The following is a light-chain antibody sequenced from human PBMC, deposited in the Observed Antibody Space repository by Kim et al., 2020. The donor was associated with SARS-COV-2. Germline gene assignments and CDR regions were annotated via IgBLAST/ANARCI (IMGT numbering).Light chain of an antibody. Sequence: SSNLNCKSSRTVLYNSNDTNYLAWYQQKPGQAPKLLIYWSSIRESGVSDRFSGGGSETDFTLTISSLQADDVAVYYCQQYYSTPPSFGQGTKLEI. CDR2: WSS. CDR3: QQYYSTPPS. V-gene: IGKV4-1*01. J-gene: IGKJ2*03. CDR1: RTVLYNSNDTNY.